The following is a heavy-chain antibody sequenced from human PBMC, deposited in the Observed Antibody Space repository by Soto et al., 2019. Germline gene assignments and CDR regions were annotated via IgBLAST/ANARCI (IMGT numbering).Heavy chain of an antibody. V-gene: IGHV1-69*06. D-gene: IGHD5-18*01. CDR3: ARRRGGTASDAFDI. CDR2: IIPIFGTA. CDR1: GGTFSSYA. Sequence: SVKVSCKASGGTFSSYAISWVRQAPGKGLEWMGGIIPIFGTANYAQKFQGRVTITADKSTSTAYMELSSLRSEDTAVYYCARRRGGTASDAFDIWGQGTMVTVSS. J-gene: IGHJ3*02.